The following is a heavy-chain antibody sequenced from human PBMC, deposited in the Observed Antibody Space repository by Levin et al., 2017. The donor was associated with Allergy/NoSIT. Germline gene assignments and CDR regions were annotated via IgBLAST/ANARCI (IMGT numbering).Heavy chain of an antibody. CDR3: ARALWDAFDI. V-gene: IGHV3-11*01. D-gene: IGHD2/OR15-2a*01. CDR1: GFTFRDYY. Sequence: PGGSLRLSCAASGFTFRDYYMGWIRQAPGKGLEWISYITSSGSSIYHADSVKGRFTISRDNARNSMYLQMNSLRDEDTAVYYCARALWDAFDIWGQGTMVTVSS. J-gene: IGHJ3*02. CDR2: ITSSGSSI.